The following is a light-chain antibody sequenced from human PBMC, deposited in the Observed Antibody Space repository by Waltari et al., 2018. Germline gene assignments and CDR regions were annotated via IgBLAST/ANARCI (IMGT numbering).Light chain of an antibody. J-gene: IGKJ1*01. V-gene: IGKV1-39*01. CDR2: AGS. CDR1: QSIGIY. CDR3: QESYTSLWT. Sequence: DIQVTQSPSSLSASVGDSVTITCRASQSIGIYLNWYQQTPGKAPKLLIYAGSSLQSGVPSRFSGSGSGTDFTLTISSLQPEDFATYFCQESYTSLWTFGQGTKVGTK.